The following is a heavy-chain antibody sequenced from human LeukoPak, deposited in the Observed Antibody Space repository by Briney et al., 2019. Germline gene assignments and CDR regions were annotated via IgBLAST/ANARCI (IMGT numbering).Heavy chain of an antibody. D-gene: IGHD5-18*01. Sequence: GGSLRLSCAASGFTVSSNYMSWVCQAPGKGLEWVSVIYSVGSTYYADSVKGRFTISRDNSKNTLYLQMNSLRAEDTAVYYCARAPTRGYNYGNFDYWGQGTLVTVSS. CDR1: GFTVSSNY. J-gene: IGHJ4*02. CDR3: ARAPTRGYNYGNFDY. V-gene: IGHV3-53*01. CDR2: IYSVGST.